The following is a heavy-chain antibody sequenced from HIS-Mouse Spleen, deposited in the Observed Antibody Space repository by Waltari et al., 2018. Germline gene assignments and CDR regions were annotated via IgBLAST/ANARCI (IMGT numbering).Heavy chain of an antibody. CDR3: AREIPYSSSWYDWYFDL. CDR1: GGSISSSRSY. Sequence: QLQLQESGPGLVKPSETLSLTCTVPGGSISSSRSYWGWIREPPGKGLEWIGCIYYSGSTYYNPSLKSRVTISVDTSKNQFSLKLSSVTAADTAVYYCAREIPYSSSWYDWYFDLWGRGTLVTVSS. V-gene: IGHV4-39*07. J-gene: IGHJ2*01. CDR2: IYYSGST. D-gene: IGHD6-13*01.